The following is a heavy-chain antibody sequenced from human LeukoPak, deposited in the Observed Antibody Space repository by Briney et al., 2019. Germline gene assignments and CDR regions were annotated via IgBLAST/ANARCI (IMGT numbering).Heavy chain of an antibody. CDR1: GFTFSSYS. Sequence: GGPLRLCCAASGFTFSSYSMNWVREAPGKGLEGVSSISSSSSYIYYADSVKGRFTISRDNAKNSLYLQMNSLRAEDTAVYYCAIESKGYTLDYWGQGTLVAVSS. CDR3: AIESKGYTLDY. V-gene: IGHV3-21*01. CDR2: ISSSSSYI. D-gene: IGHD2-2*02. J-gene: IGHJ4*02.